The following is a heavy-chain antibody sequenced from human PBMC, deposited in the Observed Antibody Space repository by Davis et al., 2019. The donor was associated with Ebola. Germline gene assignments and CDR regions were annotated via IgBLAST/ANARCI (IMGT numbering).Heavy chain of an antibody. Sequence: PSETLSLTCTVSGGSISSHYWSWIRQPPCKGLEWVGYIYYPVSTNYSPSLESRVIMSVDTSKNQLSLKLSSVTAADTAVYYCARTRGSYYYYYGLELWGQGTTVTVSS. V-gene: IGHV4-59*11. CDR2: IYYPVST. D-gene: IGHD1-26*01. CDR1: GGSISSHY. J-gene: IGHJ6*02. CDR3: ARTRGSYYYYYGLEL.